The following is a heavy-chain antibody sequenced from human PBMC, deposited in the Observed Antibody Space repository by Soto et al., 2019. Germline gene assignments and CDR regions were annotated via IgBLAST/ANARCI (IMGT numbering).Heavy chain of an antibody. J-gene: IGHJ6*02. CDR2: IIPIFGTT. Sequence: ASVKVSCKTFGYKFIGFYLHWVRQAPGRGLEWMGGIIPIFGTTNYAQNFRARVTITADESTSTAYMELGGLASEDTAVYYCGSVGYCSSTNCLFYYYHYGMDVWGQGTTVTVSS. CDR3: GSVGYCSSTNCLFYYYHYGMDV. D-gene: IGHD2-2*03. V-gene: IGHV1-69*13. CDR1: GYKFIGFY.